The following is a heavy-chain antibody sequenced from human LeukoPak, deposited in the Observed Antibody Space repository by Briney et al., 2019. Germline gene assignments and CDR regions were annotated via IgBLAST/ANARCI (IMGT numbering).Heavy chain of an antibody. J-gene: IGHJ6*02. Sequence: GGSLRLSCAASGFTFGSYAMSWVRQAPGKGLEWVSAISGSGGSTYYADSVKGRFTISRDNSKNTLYLQMNSLRAEDTAVYYCAKDLYGESGYYYGMDVWGQGTTVTVSS. CDR1: GFTFGSYA. CDR3: AKDLYGESGYYYGMDV. CDR2: ISGSGGST. D-gene: IGHD4-17*01. V-gene: IGHV3-23*01.